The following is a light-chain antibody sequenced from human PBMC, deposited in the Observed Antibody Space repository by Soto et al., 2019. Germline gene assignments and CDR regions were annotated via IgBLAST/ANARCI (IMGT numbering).Light chain of an antibody. CDR1: QSVTSY. CDR3: QQRSNWPS. CDR2: DAS. V-gene: IGKV3-11*01. Sequence: IVLTQSPATLSLSPVEKATLSCRDSQSVTSYLSWYQQKPGQAPRLLIYDASNRATGIPTRFSGSGYGADFPHTISSLAAEDFADYYSQQRSNWPSFGQGTKVEIK. J-gene: IGKJ1*01.